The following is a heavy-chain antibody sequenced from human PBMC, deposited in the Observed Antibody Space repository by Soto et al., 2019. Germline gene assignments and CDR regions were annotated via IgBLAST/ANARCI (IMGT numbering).Heavy chain of an antibody. CDR2: IYYSGST. V-gene: IGHV4-59*08. CDR3: ARQRYCSGGSCLPVYYYYYYMDV. Sequence: PSETLSLTCTVSGGSISSYYWSWIRQPPGKGLEWIGYIYYSGSTNYNPSLKSRVTISVDTSKNQFSLKLSSVTAADTAVYYCARQRYCSGGSCLPVYYYYYYMDVWGKGTTVTVSS. CDR1: GGSISSYY. J-gene: IGHJ6*03. D-gene: IGHD2-15*01.